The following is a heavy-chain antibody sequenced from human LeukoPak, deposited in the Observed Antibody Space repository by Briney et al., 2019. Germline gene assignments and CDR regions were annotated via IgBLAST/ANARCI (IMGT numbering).Heavy chain of an antibody. CDR3: ARDDSYGSKIYYYYYGMDV. CDR1: GFTFSSYA. Sequence: GGSLRLSCAASGFTFSSYAMHWVRQAPGKGLEWVAVISYDGSNRYYADSVKGRFTISRDNSKNTLYLQMNSLRAEDTAVYYCARDDSYGSKIYYYYYGMDVWGQGTTVTVSS. J-gene: IGHJ6*02. V-gene: IGHV3-30-3*01. D-gene: IGHD5-18*01. CDR2: ISYDGSNR.